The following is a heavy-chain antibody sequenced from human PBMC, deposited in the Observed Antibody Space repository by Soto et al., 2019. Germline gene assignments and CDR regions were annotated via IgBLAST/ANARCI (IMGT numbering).Heavy chain of an antibody. CDR1: GFIFTDYS. CDR2: ISNGDETT. D-gene: IGHD5-12*01. V-gene: IGHV3-11*01. CDR3: ARDPTRRDGYNFDS. J-gene: IGHJ4*02. Sequence: QVQLVESGGGLVEPGGSLRLSCSASGFIFTDYSMTWIRQAPGKGLEWVSYISNGDETTQYAGSVKGRFSVSWDNDKKVLFLQMNRLRVDVTAVYYCARDPTRRDGYNFDSWGRGALVTVSS.